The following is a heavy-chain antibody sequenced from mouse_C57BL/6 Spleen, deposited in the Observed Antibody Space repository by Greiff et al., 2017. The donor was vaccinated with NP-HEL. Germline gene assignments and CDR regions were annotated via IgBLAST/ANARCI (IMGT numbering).Heavy chain of an antibody. CDR1: GFNIKDDY. V-gene: IGHV14-4*01. J-gene: IGHJ3*01. CDR3: TTYGFAY. CDR2: IDPENGDT. Sequence: EVMLVESGAELVRPGASVKLSCTASGFNIKDDYMHWVKQRPEQGLEWIGWIDPENGDTEYASKFQGKATITADTSSNTAYLQLSSLTSEDTAVYYCTTYGFAYWGQGTLVTVSA.